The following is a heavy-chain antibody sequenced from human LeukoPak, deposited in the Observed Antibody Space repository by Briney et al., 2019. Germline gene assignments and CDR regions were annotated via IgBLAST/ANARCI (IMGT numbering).Heavy chain of an antibody. V-gene: IGHV3-74*01. CDR1: GFTFSSYC. Sequence: PGGSLRLSCAASGFTFSSYCMHWVRQAPGKGLVWVSRINSDGSSTSYTDSVKGRFTISRDNAKNTLYLQMNSLRAEDTAVYYCARGRTRADYYYGMDVWGKGTTVTVSS. J-gene: IGHJ6*04. CDR3: ARGRTRADYYYGMDV. CDR2: INSDGSST.